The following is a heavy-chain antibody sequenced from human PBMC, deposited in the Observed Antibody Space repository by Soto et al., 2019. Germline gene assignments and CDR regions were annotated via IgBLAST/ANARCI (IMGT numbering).Heavy chain of an antibody. D-gene: IGHD3-10*01. V-gene: IGHV1-3*01. CDR1: GYTFTDYA. CDR3: ARDLWAMDV. Sequence: ASVKVSCKASGYTFTDYAIHWVRQAPGQRLEWMGWISAGNGDTRYSQKFQDRVTITRVTSASTAYMELNNLRSEDTAVYFCARDLWAMDVWGKGTTVTVSS. CDR2: ISAGNGDT. J-gene: IGHJ6*04.